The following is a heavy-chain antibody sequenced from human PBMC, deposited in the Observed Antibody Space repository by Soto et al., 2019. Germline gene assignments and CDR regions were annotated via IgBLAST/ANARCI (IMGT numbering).Heavy chain of an antibody. CDR3: SGCSGGACHQNYGMDV. CDR1: GFTFSSCT. CDR2: ISPSTSHI. V-gene: IGHV3-21*01. J-gene: IGHJ6*02. Sequence: EVHLVESGGGLVQPGGSLRLSCAVSGFTFSSCTMNWVRQAPGKGLEWVSSISPSTSHIYYADSVKGRFTISRDNAKNSLFLQMNSLRAEDTAVYYCSGCSGGACHQNYGMDVWGQGNTVTVSS. D-gene: IGHD2-15*01.